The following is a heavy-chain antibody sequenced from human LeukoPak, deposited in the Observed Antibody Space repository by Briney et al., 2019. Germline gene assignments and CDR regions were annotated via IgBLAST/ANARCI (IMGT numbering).Heavy chain of an antibody. CDR1: GFTFSNFW. CDR2: IKQDETEK. Sequence: GGSLRLSCTASGFTFSNFWMGWVRQAPGKGLEWVANIKQDETEKFYLGSVKGRFTISRDNAKNSLYLQMNSLRVEDTAVYYCARSSITIFGVVIIPYGMDVWGQGTTVTVSS. CDR3: ARSSITIFGVVIIPYGMDV. V-gene: IGHV3-7*03. J-gene: IGHJ6*02. D-gene: IGHD3-3*01.